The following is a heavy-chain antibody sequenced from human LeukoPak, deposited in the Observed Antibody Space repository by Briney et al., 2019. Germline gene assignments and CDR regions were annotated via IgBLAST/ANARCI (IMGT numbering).Heavy chain of an antibody. V-gene: IGHV3-33*08. D-gene: IGHD4-17*01. CDR1: GFTFSDYY. CDR2: IWYDGSNK. J-gene: IGHJ4*02. CDR3: ATSPADYGDYDFPL. Sequence: PGGSLRLSCAASGFTFSDYYMSWIRQAPGKGLEWVAVIWYDGSNKYYADSVKGRFTISRDSSKNTLYLQMNSLRAEDTAVYYCATSPADYGDYDFPLWGQGTLVTVSS.